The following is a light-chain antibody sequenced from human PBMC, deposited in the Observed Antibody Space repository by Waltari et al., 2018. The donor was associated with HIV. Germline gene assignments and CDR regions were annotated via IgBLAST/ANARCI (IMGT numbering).Light chain of an antibody. J-gene: IGLJ1*01. CDR1: SSNIANNY. Sequence: QSVLSQPPSLSAAPGQRVTISCPGSSSNIANNYVSWYQQLPGTAPKLVIYDNNKRPSGIPDRFSGSKSGTSATLGITGLQTGDEADYYCVTWDNSLSAYVFGTGTKVTVL. CDR3: VTWDNSLSAYV. V-gene: IGLV1-51*01. CDR2: DNN.